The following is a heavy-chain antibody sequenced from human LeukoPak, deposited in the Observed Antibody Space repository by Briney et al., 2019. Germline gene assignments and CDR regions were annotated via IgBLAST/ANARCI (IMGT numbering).Heavy chain of an antibody. CDR1: GFTFSSYG. CDR3: AKRPIYSSVWHYFEY. CDR2: ITNSGGNT. V-gene: IGHV3-23*01. Sequence: GGSLRLSCAASGFTFSSYGMSWVRQPPGKGLEWVSTITNSGGNTYYTDSVKGRFTISRDNSKNTLYLQMNSLRADDTAVYHCAKRPIYSSVWHYFEYWGQGTLVTVSS. J-gene: IGHJ4*02. D-gene: IGHD6-19*01.